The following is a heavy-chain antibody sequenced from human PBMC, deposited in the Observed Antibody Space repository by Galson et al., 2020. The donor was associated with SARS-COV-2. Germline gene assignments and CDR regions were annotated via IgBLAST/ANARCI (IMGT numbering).Heavy chain of an antibody. CDR1: GYSFTSYW. CDR2: IYPGDSDT. D-gene: IGHD3-22*01. CDR3: ARHGPPYYYVSSGYNNWFDP. J-gene: IGHJ5*02. V-gene: IGHV5-51*01. Sequence: GESLKISCKGSGYSFTSYWIGWVRQMPGKGLEWKGIIYPGDSDTRYSPSFQGQVTISADKSISTAYLQWSSLKASDTAMYYCARHGPPYYYVSSGYNNWFDPWGQGTLVTVSS.